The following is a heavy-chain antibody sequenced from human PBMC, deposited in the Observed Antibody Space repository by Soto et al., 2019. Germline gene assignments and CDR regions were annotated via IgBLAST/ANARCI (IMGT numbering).Heavy chain of an antibody. CDR1: GFTFSSYA. J-gene: IGHJ6*02. CDR2: ISGSGGST. V-gene: IGHV3-23*01. Sequence: EVQLLESGGGLVQPGGSLRLSCAASGFTFSSYAMSWVRQAPGKGLEWVSAISGSGGSTYYADSVKGRFTISRDNSKNTLYLQMNSLRAEDTAVYYCARDGNSSSSPTFGRRPYYYCYGMDVWGQGTTVTVSS. D-gene: IGHD6-6*01. CDR3: ARDGNSSSSPTFGRRPYYYCYGMDV.